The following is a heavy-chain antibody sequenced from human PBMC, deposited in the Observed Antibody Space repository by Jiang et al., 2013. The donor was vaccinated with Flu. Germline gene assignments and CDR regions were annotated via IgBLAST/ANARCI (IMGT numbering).Heavy chain of an antibody. Sequence: GLVQPGGSLRLSCAASGFTFSSYEMNWVRQAPGKGLEWVSYISSSGSTIYYADSVKGRFTISRDNAKNSLYLQMNSLRAEDTAVYYCARSWSPIPVVPAANDYWGQGTLVTVSS. J-gene: IGHJ4*02. CDR1: GFTFSSYE. CDR2: ISSSGSTI. V-gene: IGHV3-48*03. D-gene: IGHD2-2*01. CDR3: ARSWSPIPVVPAANDY.